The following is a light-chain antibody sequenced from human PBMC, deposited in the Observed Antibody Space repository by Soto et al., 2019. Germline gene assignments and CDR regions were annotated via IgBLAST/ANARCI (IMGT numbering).Light chain of an antibody. Sequence: EVVLTQSPATLSLSPGERATVSCRASQSVNRFLAWYQQKPGQAPSLLIYDASNRATGIPARFSGSGSGTDFTLTISSLEPEDFAVYYCQQRSSWPLTFGQGTRLEI. V-gene: IGKV3-11*01. CDR1: QSVNRF. CDR3: QQRSSWPLT. CDR2: DAS. J-gene: IGKJ5*01.